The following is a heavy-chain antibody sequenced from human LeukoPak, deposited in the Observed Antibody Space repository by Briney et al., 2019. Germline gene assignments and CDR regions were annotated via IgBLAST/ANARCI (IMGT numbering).Heavy chain of an antibody. J-gene: IGHJ4*02. D-gene: IGHD6-19*01. CDR2: ISGHNANT. V-gene: IGHV1-18*01. Sequence: ASVKVSCKASGYTFNNFGISWVRQAPGQGLEWMGWISGHNANTKCAQKFQGRVTMTTDTSTSTAYMELRSLRSDDTAVYYCARDKRQWLAEIDYWGQGTLVTVSS. CDR3: ARDKRQWLAEIDY. CDR1: GYTFNNFG.